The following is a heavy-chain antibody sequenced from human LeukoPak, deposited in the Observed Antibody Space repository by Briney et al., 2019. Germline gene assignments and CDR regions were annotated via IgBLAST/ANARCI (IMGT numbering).Heavy chain of an antibody. CDR1: GFTFSSYG. V-gene: IGHV3-30*19. Sequence: PGGSLRLSCAASGFTFSSYGMHWVRQAPGKGLEWVAVISYDGSNKYYADSVKGRFTISRGNSKNTLYLQMNSLRAEDTAVYYCARDSIPDYWGQGTLVTVSS. CDR3: ARDSIPDY. D-gene: IGHD2-2*01. J-gene: IGHJ4*02. CDR2: ISYDGSNK.